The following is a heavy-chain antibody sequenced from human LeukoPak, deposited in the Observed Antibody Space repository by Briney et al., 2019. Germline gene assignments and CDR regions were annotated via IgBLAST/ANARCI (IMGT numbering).Heavy chain of an antibody. CDR2: IRFDETKE. V-gene: IGHV3-30*02. CDR3: AREYSSFYYYYYYMDV. J-gene: IGHJ6*03. D-gene: IGHD6-6*01. Sequence: GGSLRLSCAASGFTFSSYGMHWVRQAPGKGLEWVAFIRFDETKEYYADSVKGRFTISRDNSKNTLYLQMNSLRAEDTAVYYCAREYSSFYYYYYYMDVWGKGTTVTVSS. CDR1: GFTFSSYG.